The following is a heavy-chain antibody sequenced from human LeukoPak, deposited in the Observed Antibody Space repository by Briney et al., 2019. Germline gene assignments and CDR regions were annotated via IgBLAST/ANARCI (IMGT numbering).Heavy chain of an antibody. CDR2: ICGSGGST. D-gene: IGHD6-13*01. CDR3: AKDIAAAGIFDY. Sequence: GGSLRLSCAASGVTFSDYYMSWVRQAPGKGLEWVSAICGSGGSTYYADSVKGRFTISRDNSKNTLYLQMNSLRAEDTAVYYCAKDIAAAGIFDYWGQGTLVTVSS. J-gene: IGHJ4*02. CDR1: GVTFSDYY. V-gene: IGHV3-23*01.